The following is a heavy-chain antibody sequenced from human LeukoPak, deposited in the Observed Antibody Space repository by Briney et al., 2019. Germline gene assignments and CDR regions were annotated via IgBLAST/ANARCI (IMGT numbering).Heavy chain of an antibody. V-gene: IGHV3-23*01. CDR3: AKDIDAYGSGNFDY. CDR2: IGVSGGST. Sequence: GGSLRLSCAPSGFTFRSYAMRWVRQAPGTGLEWVSGIGVSGGSTSYAYSVKGRFINSRDNSKNTLSLQMNSLRAEDTAVYYCAKDIDAYGSGNFDYWGQGTLVTVSS. J-gene: IGHJ4*02. CDR1: GFTFRSYA. D-gene: IGHD3-10*01.